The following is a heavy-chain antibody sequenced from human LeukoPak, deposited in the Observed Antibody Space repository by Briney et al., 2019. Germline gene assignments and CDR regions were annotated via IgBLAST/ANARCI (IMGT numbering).Heavy chain of an antibody. Sequence: SETLSLTCTVSGGSISSYYWSWIRQPPGKGLEWIGYIYYSGSTNYNPSLKSRVTISVDTSKNHFSLKLNSVTAADTAMYYCARSLYGSSPNPYYFDYWGQGTLVTVSS. CDR2: IYYSGST. J-gene: IGHJ4*02. D-gene: IGHD6-6*01. CDR3: ARSLYGSSPNPYYFDY. V-gene: IGHV4-59*12. CDR1: GGSISSYY.